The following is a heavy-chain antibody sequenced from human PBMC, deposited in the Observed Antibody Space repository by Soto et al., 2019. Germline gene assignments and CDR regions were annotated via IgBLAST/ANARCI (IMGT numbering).Heavy chain of an antibody. J-gene: IGHJ4*02. Sequence: QVQLVQSGAEVKKPGSSVKVSCSASGVTFSSYAFTWVRQAPGQGLEWMGNIIPVFRTSTYAQRFQGRLTISADESTNNVYVELSRLRSEDTAVYFCAKDGSWDGGGGESWGQGTLVIVSS. V-gene: IGHV1-69*18. CDR1: GVTFSSYA. CDR2: IIPVFRTS. CDR3: AKDGSWDGGGGES. D-gene: IGHD3-16*01.